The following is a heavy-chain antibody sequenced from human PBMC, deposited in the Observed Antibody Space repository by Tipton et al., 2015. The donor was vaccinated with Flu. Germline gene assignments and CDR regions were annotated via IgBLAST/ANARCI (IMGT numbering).Heavy chain of an antibody. D-gene: IGHD3-10*02. Sequence: TLSLTCTVSGGSISSYYWSWIRQPAGKGLEWIGRIYSDGSTNYNPSLKSRVTMSLDTSRNQFSLRLSSVTAADTAVYYCARLSYYDVDLKNFYFDYWGQGALVTVSS. CDR3: ARLSYYDVDLKNFYFDY. V-gene: IGHV4-4*07. CDR2: IYSDGST. J-gene: IGHJ4*02. CDR1: GGSISSYY.